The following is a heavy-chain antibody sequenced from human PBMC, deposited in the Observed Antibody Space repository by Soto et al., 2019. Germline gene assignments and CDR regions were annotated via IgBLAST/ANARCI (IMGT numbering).Heavy chain of an antibody. V-gene: IGHV4-59*08. D-gene: IGHD1-26*01. J-gene: IGHJ4*02. Sequence: SETLSLTCTVSGGSIRSYYWSWIRQPPGKGLKWIRYIYYSGSTNYNPSLKSRVTISVDTSKNQFSLKLSSVTAADTAVYYCARRYGSAIDYWGQGTLVTVS. CDR2: IYYSGST. CDR1: GGSIRSYY. CDR3: ARRYGSAIDY.